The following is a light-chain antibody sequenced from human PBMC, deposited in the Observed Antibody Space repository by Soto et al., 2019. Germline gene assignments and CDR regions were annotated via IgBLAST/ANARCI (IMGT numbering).Light chain of an antibody. J-gene: IGLJ1*01. CDR1: SRDIGSYNL. Sequence: QSVLTQPASVSGSPGQSITISCTGTSRDIGSYNLVSWYQQHPGKAPKLMIYEGSKRPSGVSNRLSASKSGNTASLTISGLQAEDEGDYYCCSYAGFSTVVFGTGTKLTVL. V-gene: IGLV2-23*03. CDR2: EGS. CDR3: CSYAGFSTVV.